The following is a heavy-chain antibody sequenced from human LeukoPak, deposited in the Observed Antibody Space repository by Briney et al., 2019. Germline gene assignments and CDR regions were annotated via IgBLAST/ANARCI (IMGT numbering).Heavy chain of an antibody. D-gene: IGHD4-23*01. CDR1: GYTFGTYD. J-gene: IGHJ4*02. CDR2: TNPNTGNT. CDR3: ARVLGGGNSIHFDY. V-gene: IGHV1-8*03. Sequence: ASVKVSCKASGYTFGTYDINWARQATGQGLEWMGWTNPNTGNTGYAQKFQGRVTISSNSAITTAYLELSSLRSEDTAVYFCARVLGGGNSIHFDYWGQGTLVTVPS.